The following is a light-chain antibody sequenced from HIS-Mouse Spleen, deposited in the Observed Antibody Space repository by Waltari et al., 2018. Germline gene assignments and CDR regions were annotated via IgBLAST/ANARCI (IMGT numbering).Light chain of an antibody. J-gene: IGLJ3*02. Sequence: QSALTQPASVSGSPGQSITISCTGTSSDVGSYNLVSWYQPHPGKAPQLMIYEGSKRPSGVSHRFSGSKSDNTASLTISGLQAEDEADYYCCSYAGSSTWVFGGGTKLTVL. V-gene: IGLV2-23*01. CDR3: CSYAGSSTWV. CDR1: SSDVGSYNL. CDR2: EGS.